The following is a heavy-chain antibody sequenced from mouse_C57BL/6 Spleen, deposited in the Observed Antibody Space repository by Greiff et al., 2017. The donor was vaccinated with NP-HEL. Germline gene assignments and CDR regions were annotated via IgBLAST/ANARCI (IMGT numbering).Heavy chain of an antibody. CDR2: IYPGDGDT. Sequence: VQLQQSGPELVKPGASVKISCKASGYAFSSSWMNWVKQRPGKGLEWIGRIYPGDGDTNYNGKFKGKATLTADTSSSTAYMQLSSLTSEDSAVYFCARYPNDYGSSYPFDYWGQGTTLTVSS. J-gene: IGHJ2*01. CDR3: ARYPNDYGSSYPFDY. CDR1: GYAFSSSW. V-gene: IGHV1-82*01. D-gene: IGHD1-1*01.